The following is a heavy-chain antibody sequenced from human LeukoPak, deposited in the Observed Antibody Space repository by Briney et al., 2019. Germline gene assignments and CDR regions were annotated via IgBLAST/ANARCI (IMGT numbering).Heavy chain of an antibody. D-gene: IGHD2-15*01. J-gene: IGHJ6*02. CDR2: INHSGST. CDR3: ARGSWYSHYSMDV. V-gene: IGHV4-34*01. CDR1: GGSFSGYY. Sequence: SETLSLTCAVYGGSFSGYYWSWIRQPPGKGLEWIGEINHSGSTNYNPSLKSRVTISVDTSKNQFSLKLSSVTAADTAVYYCARGSWYSHYSMDVWGQGTTVTVSS.